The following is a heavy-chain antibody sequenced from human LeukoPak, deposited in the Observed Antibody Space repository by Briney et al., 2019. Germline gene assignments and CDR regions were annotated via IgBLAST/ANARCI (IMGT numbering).Heavy chain of an antibody. CDR3: ARARYYDILTGSRTPPYYYYYYYMDV. J-gene: IGHJ6*03. V-gene: IGHV1-18*01. CDR2: ISGYNGYT. CDR1: GYIFTNYG. Sequence: GASVKVSCKPSGYIFTNYGISWVRQAPGQGLEWMGWISGYNGYTNHAQKLQGRVTMTTDTSTSTVYMELSSLRSEDTAVYYCARARYYDILTGSRTPPYYYYYYYMDVWGKGTTVTISS. D-gene: IGHD3-9*01.